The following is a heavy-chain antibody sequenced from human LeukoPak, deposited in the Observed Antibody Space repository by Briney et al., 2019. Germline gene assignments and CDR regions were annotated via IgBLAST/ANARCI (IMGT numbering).Heavy chain of an antibody. J-gene: IGHJ6*03. CDR1: GGSFSGYY. CDR2: INHSGST. Sequence: SETLSLTCAVYGGSFSGYYWSWIRQPPGKGLEWIEEINHSGSTNYNPSLKSRVTISVDTSKNQFSLKLSSVTAADTAVYYCARGHYYYYMDVWGKGTTVTVSS. CDR3: ARGHYYYYMDV. V-gene: IGHV4-34*01.